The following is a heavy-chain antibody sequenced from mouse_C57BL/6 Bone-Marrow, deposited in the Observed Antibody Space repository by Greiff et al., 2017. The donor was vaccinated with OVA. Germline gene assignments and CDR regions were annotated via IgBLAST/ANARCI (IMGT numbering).Heavy chain of an antibody. D-gene: IGHD2-4*01. Sequence: EVKVEESGGGLVQPGGSMKLSCAASGFTFSDAWLAWVRQSPEKGLEWVAEIRNKANNHATYYAESVKGRFTISRDDSKSSVYLQMNSLRAEDTGIYYCTRKGDYDWFAYWGQGTLVTVSA. CDR1: GFTFSDAW. J-gene: IGHJ3*01. CDR2: IRNKANNHAT. V-gene: IGHV6-6*01. CDR3: TRKGDYDWFAY.